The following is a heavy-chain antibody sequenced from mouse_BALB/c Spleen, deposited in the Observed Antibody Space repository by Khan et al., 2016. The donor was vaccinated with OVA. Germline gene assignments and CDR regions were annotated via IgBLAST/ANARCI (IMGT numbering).Heavy chain of an antibody. V-gene: IGHV1-18*01. CDR2: INPKNGVT. CDR3: GRDAGLN. J-gene: IGHJ4*01. CDR1: GYTFTEYT. D-gene: IGHD3-3*01. Sequence: VQLQQSGPELVKPGASVKISCKTSGYTFTEYTLHWVKQSHGKSLEWIGVINPKNGVTSYNQKFKGKATVTVDKSSSTAYMEFRSLTSEDSAVYDCGRDAGLNWGQGTSVTVSS.